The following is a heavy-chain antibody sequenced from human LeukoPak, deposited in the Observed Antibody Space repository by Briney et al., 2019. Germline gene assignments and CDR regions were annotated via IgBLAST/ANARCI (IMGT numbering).Heavy chain of an antibody. V-gene: IGHV1-69*13. J-gene: IGHJ4*02. CDR2: IIPIFGTA. Sequence: SVKVSCKASGGTSSSYAISWVRQAPGQGLEWMGGIIPIFGTANYAQKFQGRVTITADESTSTAYMELSSLRSEDTAVYYCARCRRHSSGYYYLFDYWGQGTLVTVSS. D-gene: IGHD3-22*01. CDR3: ARCRRHSSGYYYLFDY. CDR1: GGTSSSYA.